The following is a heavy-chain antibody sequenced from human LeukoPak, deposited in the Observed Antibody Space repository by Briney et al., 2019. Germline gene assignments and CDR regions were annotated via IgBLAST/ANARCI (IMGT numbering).Heavy chain of an antibody. Sequence: SETLSLTCTVSGGSISSSSYYWGWIRQPPGKGLEWIGSIYYSGSTYYNPSLKSRVTISVDTSKNQFSLKLSSVTAADTAVYYCARAGLTGYYSGSAFDIWGQGTMVTVSS. J-gene: IGHJ3*02. CDR3: ARAGLTGYYSGSAFDI. CDR2: IYYSGST. D-gene: IGHD3-9*01. CDR1: GGSISSSSYY. V-gene: IGHV4-39*07.